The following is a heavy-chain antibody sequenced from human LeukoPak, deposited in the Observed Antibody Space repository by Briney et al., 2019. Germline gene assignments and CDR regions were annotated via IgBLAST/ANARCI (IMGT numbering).Heavy chain of an antibody. J-gene: IGHJ4*02. CDR1: GFSFSNYY. CDR3: TRGQSYCGADCYSD. CDR2: MYTGGGR. D-gene: IGHD2-21*02. Sequence: GGSLRLSCAASGFSFSNYYMSWVRQPPGKGLEWVSVMYTGGGRYYGDSVRGRFTISRDNSKNTVFLQMNSLRVEDTALYYCTRGQSYCGADCYSDWGQGTLVTVSS. V-gene: IGHV3-66*01.